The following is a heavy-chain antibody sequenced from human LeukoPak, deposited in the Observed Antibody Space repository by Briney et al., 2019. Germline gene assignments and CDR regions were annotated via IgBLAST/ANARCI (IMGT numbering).Heavy chain of an antibody. CDR2: IKEDGSEK. Sequence: GGSLRLSCAASGFSFSSYWMSWVRQAPGKGLEWVASIKEDGSEKNYVDSVKGRFTISRDNAKNSLYLQMNTLRAEDTAVYYCGRSGIVTTAVPFWGQGTLVTVSS. D-gene: IGHD1-26*01. CDR1: GFSFSSYW. CDR3: GRSGIVTTAVPF. V-gene: IGHV3-7*01. J-gene: IGHJ4*02.